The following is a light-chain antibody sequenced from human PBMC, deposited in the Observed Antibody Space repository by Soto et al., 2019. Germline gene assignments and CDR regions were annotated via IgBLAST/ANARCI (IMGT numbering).Light chain of an antibody. V-gene: IGKV3-11*01. J-gene: IGKJ4*01. CDR3: QQHSEWPLT. Sequence: EVVLTQSPATLSLSPGERATLSCRASQSVSTSLAWYQQTPGQAPRLLLYDVSKRATGIPARFSGSGSGTDFTLTISSLEPEDFAVYYCQQHSEWPLTFGGGTKVDVK. CDR1: QSVSTS. CDR2: DVS.